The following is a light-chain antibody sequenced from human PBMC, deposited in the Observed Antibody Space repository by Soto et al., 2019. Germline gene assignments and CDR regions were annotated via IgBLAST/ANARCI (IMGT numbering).Light chain of an antibody. CDR3: QQYDNSPIT. J-gene: IGKJ5*01. Sequence: PVQRATLSCRASQSVSGSNLAWYQQKPGQAPRLLIYGASSRATGIPDRFSGSGSGTDFTLTITRLAPEDFAVYYCQQYDNSPITFGQGTRLEIK. CDR1: QSVSGSN. CDR2: GAS. V-gene: IGKV3-20*01.